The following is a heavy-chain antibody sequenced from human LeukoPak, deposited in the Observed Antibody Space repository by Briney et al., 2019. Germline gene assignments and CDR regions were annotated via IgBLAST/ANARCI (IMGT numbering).Heavy chain of an antibody. J-gene: IGHJ6*02. V-gene: IGHV3-48*03. CDR2: ISSSGNTI. CDR1: GFTSSSYE. Sequence: GGSLRLSCAASGFTSSSYEMNWVRQAPGGGLEWVSYISSSGNTIYYADSVTGRFTISRDNAENSLYLQMNSLRAEDTAVYYCARGGGYYGSGSLHYYYYGMDVWGQGTTVTVSS. D-gene: IGHD3-10*01. CDR3: ARGGGYYGSGSLHYYYYGMDV.